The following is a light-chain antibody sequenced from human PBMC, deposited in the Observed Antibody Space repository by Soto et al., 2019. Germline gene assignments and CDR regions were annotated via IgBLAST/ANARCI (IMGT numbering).Light chain of an antibody. J-gene: IGKJ1*01. V-gene: IGKV3-20*01. CDR3: QQYAGSPRT. Sequence: EIVLTQSPGTLSLSPGERATLSCRASQSVSSRSLAWYQQKPGQAPRPLISDASNRAADIPDRFSGSGSGTDFTLTINRLEPEDFAVYYCQQYAGSPRTFGQGTKVDIK. CDR1: QSVSSRS. CDR2: DAS.